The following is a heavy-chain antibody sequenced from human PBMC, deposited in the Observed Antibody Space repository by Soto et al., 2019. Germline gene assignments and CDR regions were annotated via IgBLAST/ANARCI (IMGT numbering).Heavy chain of an antibody. V-gene: IGHV1-18*01. Sequence: GASVKVSCKASGYTFTPYVMYWVRQAPGQGLEWMGWISTYTGNTNYAQKLQGRVTMTTDTSTSTAYMELRSLRSDDTAVYYCARGYYYGSGRPTPGGMDVWGQGTTVTVSS. J-gene: IGHJ6*02. CDR1: GYTFTPYV. CDR2: ISTYTGNT. CDR3: ARGYYYGSGRPTPGGMDV. D-gene: IGHD3-10*01.